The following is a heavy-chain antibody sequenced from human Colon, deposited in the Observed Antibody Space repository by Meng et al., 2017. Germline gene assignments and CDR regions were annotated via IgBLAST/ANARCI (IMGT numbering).Heavy chain of an antibody. J-gene: IGHJ4*02. D-gene: IGHD4-23*01. V-gene: IGHV4-4*02. CDR3: ARHGGYYQDF. Sequence: QLPLQGSGPGLVKPSVTLSPACPVSGASVSVNSYWSWVRQPPGRGLEWIGQIDHRGSAYYRPPLNSRVTMSLDKSRNQFSLRLTSVTAADTAVYYCARHGGYYQDFWGQGTLVTVSS. CDR2: IDHRGSA. CDR1: GASVSVNSY.